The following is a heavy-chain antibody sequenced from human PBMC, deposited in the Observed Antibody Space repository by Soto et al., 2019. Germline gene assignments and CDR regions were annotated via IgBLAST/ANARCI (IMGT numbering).Heavy chain of an antibody. D-gene: IGHD6-19*01. CDR3: ARDLAVAGTRFDY. J-gene: IGHJ4*02. CDR1: GFTFSSYE. CDR2: ISSSGSTI. V-gene: IGHV3-48*03. Sequence: PGGSLRLSCAASGFTFSSYEMNCVRQAPGKGLEWVSYISSSGSTIYYADSVKGRFTISRDNAKNSLYLQMNSLRAEDTAVYYCARDLAVAGTRFDYWGQGTLVTVSS.